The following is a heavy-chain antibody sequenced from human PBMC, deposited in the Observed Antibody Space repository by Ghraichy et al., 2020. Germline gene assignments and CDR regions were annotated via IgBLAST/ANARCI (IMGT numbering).Heavy chain of an antibody. D-gene: IGHD2-2*01. CDR2: INPNSGGT. CDR3: ARLSSSWFDP. Sequence: ASVKVSCKASGYTFTDHYMHWVRQAPGQGLEWMGWINPNSGGTNYAQKFQGRVTMTRDTSISTAYMELSRLRFDDTAVYYCARLSSSWFDPWGQGTLVTVSS. J-gene: IGHJ5*02. CDR1: GYTFTDHY. V-gene: IGHV1-2*02.